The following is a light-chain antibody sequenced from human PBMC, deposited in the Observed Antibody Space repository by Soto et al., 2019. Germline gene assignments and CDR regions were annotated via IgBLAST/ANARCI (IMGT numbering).Light chain of an antibody. V-gene: IGKV1-9*01. CDR3: QQYNSYWT. Sequence: DIQLTQSPSFLSASVGDRVTITCRASQGISSYLAWYQQKPGKAPKLLIYAASTLQSGVPLRFSGSGSGTEFTLTISSLQPDDFATYYCQQYNSYWTFGQGTKVDNK. J-gene: IGKJ1*01. CDR1: QGISSY. CDR2: AAS.